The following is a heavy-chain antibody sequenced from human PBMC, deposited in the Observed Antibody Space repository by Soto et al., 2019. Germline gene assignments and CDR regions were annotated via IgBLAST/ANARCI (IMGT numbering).Heavy chain of an antibody. Sequence: GGSLRLSCAASGFTFSSYAMSWVRQAPGKGLEWVSAISGSGGSTYYADSVKGRFTISRDNSKNTLYLQMNSLRAEDTAVYYCAKDKRYDYGDYHYFDYWGQGTLVTVSS. J-gene: IGHJ4*02. CDR1: GFTFSSYA. CDR2: ISGSGGST. V-gene: IGHV3-23*01. D-gene: IGHD4-17*01. CDR3: AKDKRYDYGDYHYFDY.